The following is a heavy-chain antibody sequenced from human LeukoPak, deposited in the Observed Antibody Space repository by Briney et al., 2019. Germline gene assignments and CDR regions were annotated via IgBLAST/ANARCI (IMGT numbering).Heavy chain of an antibody. CDR1: GFTFSSYS. CDR3: ARAGWLQWDLFDY. J-gene: IGHJ4*02. D-gene: IGHD5-24*01. Sequence: PGGSLRLSCAASGFTFSSYSMNWVRQAPGKGLEWVSSISSSSSYIYYADSVKGRFTISRDNAKNSLYLQMNSLRAEDTAVYYCARAGWLQWDLFDYWGQGTLVTVSS. V-gene: IGHV3-21*01. CDR2: ISSSSSYI.